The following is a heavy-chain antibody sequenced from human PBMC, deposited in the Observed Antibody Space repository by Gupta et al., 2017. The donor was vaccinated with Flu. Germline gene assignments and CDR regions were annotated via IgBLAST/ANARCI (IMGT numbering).Heavy chain of an antibody. D-gene: IGHD5-12*01. CDR3: ARERGYENYYFGL. V-gene: IGHV3-11*01. CDR2: IGSSGSTI. CDR1: GFTFSDYY. J-gene: IGHJ4*02. Sequence: QVQLVESGGGLAKPGGSLSLSCAASGFTFSDYYMSWIRQAPGKGLEWISYIGSSGSTIYSADSVKGRFTTSRDNAKRSVFLQLNSLRAEDTAVYYCARERGYENYYFGLLGPGNPGHRLL.